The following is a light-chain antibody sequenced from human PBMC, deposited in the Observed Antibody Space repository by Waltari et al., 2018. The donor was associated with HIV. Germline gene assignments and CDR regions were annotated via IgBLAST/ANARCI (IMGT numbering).Light chain of an antibody. CDR3: QQLNSYPLT. J-gene: IGKJ3*01. Sequence: DIQLTQSPSFLSASVGDRVTISCRASQGISSFLAWYQQKPGKAPKLLIYAASTLQGGVPSRFSGSGSGTEFTLTISSLQPEDFATYFCQQLNSYPLTFGPGTKLDIK. CDR1: QGISSF. V-gene: IGKV1-9*01. CDR2: AAS.